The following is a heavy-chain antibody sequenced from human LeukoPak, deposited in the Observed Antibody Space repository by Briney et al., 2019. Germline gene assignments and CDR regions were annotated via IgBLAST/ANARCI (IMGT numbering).Heavy chain of an antibody. V-gene: IGHV3-30*02. CDR1: GFTFRNYG. D-gene: IGHD2-21*01. CDR2: IWYDGSNK. Sequence: GGSLRLSCAASGFTFRNYGIHWVRQAPGRGLEWVALIWYDGSNKYYADSVKDRFTISRDNSKNTLYLQMNSLRAEDTAVYYCAKEVPSIHLFDYWGQGTLVTVSS. CDR3: AKEVPSIHLFDY. J-gene: IGHJ4*02.